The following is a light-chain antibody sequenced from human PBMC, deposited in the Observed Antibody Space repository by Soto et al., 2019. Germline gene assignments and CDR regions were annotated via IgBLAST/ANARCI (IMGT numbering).Light chain of an antibody. Sequence: IQMTQSPSSLSASVGDRVTITCRASQSISSYLNWYQQKPGKAPKLLIYAASSLQSGVPSRFSGSGSGTDFTLTISSLQPEDFATYYCQQSYSTLWTFGHGTKVDIK. CDR1: QSISSY. V-gene: IGKV1-39*01. J-gene: IGKJ1*01. CDR3: QQSYSTLWT. CDR2: AAS.